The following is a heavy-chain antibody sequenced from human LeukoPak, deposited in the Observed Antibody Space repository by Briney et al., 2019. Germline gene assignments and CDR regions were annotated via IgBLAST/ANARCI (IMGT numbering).Heavy chain of an antibody. CDR3: ARGGIYDSSGYYVSVPFDY. J-gene: IGHJ4*02. CDR2: IYYSGST. CDR1: GGSMSSNY. D-gene: IGHD3-22*01. V-gene: IGHV4-59*01. Sequence: SETLSLTCTVSGGSMSSNYWSWIRQPPGKGLEWIGYIYYSGSTNYNPSLKSRVTISVDTSKNQFSLKLSSVTAADTAVYYCARGGIYDSSGYYVSVPFDYWGQGTLVTVSS.